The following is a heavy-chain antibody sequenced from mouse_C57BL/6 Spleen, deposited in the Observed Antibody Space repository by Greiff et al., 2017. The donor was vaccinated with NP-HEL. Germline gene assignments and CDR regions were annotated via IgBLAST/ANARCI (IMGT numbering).Heavy chain of an antibody. V-gene: IGHV1-26*01. J-gene: IGHJ2*01. Sequence: EVKLQQSGPELVKPGASVKISCKASGYTFTDYYMNWVKQSHGKSLEWIGDINPNNGGTSYNQKFKGKATLTVDKSSSTAYMELRSLTSEDSAVHYCARGGVTNTDYYWGKGTTLTVSS. CDR2: INPNNGGT. CDR3: ARGGVTNTDYY. CDR1: GYTFTDYY. D-gene: IGHD2-2*01.